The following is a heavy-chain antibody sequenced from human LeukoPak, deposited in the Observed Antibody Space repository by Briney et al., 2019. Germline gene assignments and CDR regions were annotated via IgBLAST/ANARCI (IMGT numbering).Heavy chain of an antibody. CDR1: GWSFSGYY. Sequence: PSETLSLTCAVYGWSFSGYYWSWIRQPPGKGLEWIGEINHSGSTNYNPPLKSRVTISVDTSKNQFSLKLSSVTAADTAVYYCARGRVVVVAATWVYYYYGMDVWGQGTTVTVSS. J-gene: IGHJ6*02. CDR3: ARGRVVVVAATWVYYYYGMDV. D-gene: IGHD2-15*01. V-gene: IGHV4-34*01. CDR2: INHSGST.